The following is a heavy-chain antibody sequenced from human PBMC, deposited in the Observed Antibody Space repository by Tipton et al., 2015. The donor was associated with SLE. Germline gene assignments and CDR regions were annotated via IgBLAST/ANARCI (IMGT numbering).Heavy chain of an antibody. D-gene: IGHD6-6*01. CDR3: ARGFEYSSSEPFDY. J-gene: IGHJ4*02. V-gene: IGHV4-59*12. Sequence: TLSLTCTVSGGSISSYYWSWIRQPPGKGLEWIGYIYYSGGTNYNPSLKSRVTISVDTSKNQFSLKLSSVTAADTAVYYCARGFEYSSSEPFDYWGQGTLVTASS. CDR1: GGSISSYY. CDR2: IYYSGGT.